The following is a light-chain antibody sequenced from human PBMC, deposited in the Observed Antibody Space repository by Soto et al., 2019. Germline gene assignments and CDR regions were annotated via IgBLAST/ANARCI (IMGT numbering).Light chain of an antibody. CDR2: DAS. V-gene: IGKV3-20*01. CDR3: QHYGSSSYT. CDR1: QSVSSSY. Sequence: EIVLTQSPGTLSLSPGERATLSCRASQSVSSSYLAWYQQKLGQAPRLLIYDASSRATGIPDRFSGSGSGTDFTLTISRLEPEDFAVYYCQHYGSSSYTFGQGTKLEIK. J-gene: IGKJ2*01.